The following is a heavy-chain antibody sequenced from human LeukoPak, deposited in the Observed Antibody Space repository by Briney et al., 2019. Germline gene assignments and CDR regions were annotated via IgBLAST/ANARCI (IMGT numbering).Heavy chain of an antibody. CDR3: AKDTYYYGSGSDY. J-gene: IGHJ4*02. CDR2: ISSDGSNN. V-gene: IGHV3-30*04. Sequence: QPGRSLRLSCAASGFTFSSNAMHWVRQAPGKGLEWVAVISSDGSNNYYADSVKGRFTISRDNSKNTLYLQMNSLRAEDTAVYYCAKDTYYYGSGSDYWGQGTLVTVSS. D-gene: IGHD3-10*01. CDR1: GFTFSSNA.